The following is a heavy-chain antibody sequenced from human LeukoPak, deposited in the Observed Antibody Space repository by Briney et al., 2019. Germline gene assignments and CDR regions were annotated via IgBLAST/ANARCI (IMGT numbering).Heavy chain of an antibody. CDR1: GFSLKTPKMC. V-gene: IGHV2-70*18. J-gene: IGHJ6*03. D-gene: IGHD4-23*01. CDR2: LGWDGDD. Sequence: SGPTLVNPTQTLTLTCTFSGFSLKTPKMCVAWIRQPPGKALEWLGLLGWDGDDFYTTSLQTRLAISKGASENQVLLTVTDLDAIDTGTYYCARARVQEDGGTDFNYYYLDVWGEGTAVTVSS. CDR3: ARARVQEDGGTDFNYYYLDV.